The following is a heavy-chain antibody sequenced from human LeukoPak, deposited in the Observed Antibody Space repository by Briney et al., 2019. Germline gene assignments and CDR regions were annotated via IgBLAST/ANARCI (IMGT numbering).Heavy chain of an antibody. Sequence: GGSLRLSCAASEFTFSSYAMSWVRQAPGKGLDWVSAISGSGGSTYYADSVKGRFTISRDNSKNTLYLQMNSLRAEDTAVYYCAKFSTLTLLYSCDYWARRTRVSVSS. CDR2: ISGSGGST. CDR1: EFTFSSYA. D-gene: IGHD4-17*01. J-gene: IGHJ4*02. V-gene: IGHV3-23*01. CDR3: AKFSTLTLLYSCDY.